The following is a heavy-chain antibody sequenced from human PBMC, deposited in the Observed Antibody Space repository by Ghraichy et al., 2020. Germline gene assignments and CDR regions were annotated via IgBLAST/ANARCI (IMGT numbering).Heavy chain of an antibody. CDR1: GGSISSSSYY. CDR2: IYYSGST. V-gene: IGHV4-39*01. J-gene: IGHJ5*02. D-gene: IGHD3-10*01. CDR3: ARPLSITMVRGDANWFDP. Sequence: SETLSLTCTVSGGSISSSSYYWGWIRQPPGKGLEWIGSIYYSGSTYYNPSLKSRVTISVDTSKNQFSLKLSSVTAADTAVYYCARPLSITMVRGDANWFDPWGQGTLVTVSS.